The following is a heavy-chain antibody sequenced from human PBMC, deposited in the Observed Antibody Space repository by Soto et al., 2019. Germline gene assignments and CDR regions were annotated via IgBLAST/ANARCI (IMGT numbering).Heavy chain of an antibody. CDR2: ISYDGSNK. J-gene: IGHJ6*02. Sequence: QVQLVESGGGVVQPGRSLRLSCAASGFTFSSYAIHWVRQAPGKGLEWVAVISYDGSNKYYADSVKGRFTISRDNSKNTLYLQMNSLRAEDTAVYYCARPHQSYSSSWYGFPTLGNGIDVWGQGTTVTVSS. CDR1: GFTFSSYA. D-gene: IGHD6-13*01. V-gene: IGHV3-30-3*01. CDR3: ARPHQSYSSSWYGFPTLGNGIDV.